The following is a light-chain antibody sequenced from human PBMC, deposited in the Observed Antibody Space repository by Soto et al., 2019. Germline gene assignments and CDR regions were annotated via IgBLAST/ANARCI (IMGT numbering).Light chain of an antibody. Sequence: QSVLTQPPSASASLGASVTLTCTLSSGYSNYKVDWYQQRPGKGPRFVMRVGTGGIVGSKGDGIPDRFSVLGSGLNRYLTINNIQEEDESDYHCGAEPGSGSHVALVFGGGTKVTVL. V-gene: IGLV9-49*01. CDR2: VGTGGIVG. CDR3: GAEPGSGSHVALV. J-gene: IGLJ2*01. CDR1: SGYSNYK.